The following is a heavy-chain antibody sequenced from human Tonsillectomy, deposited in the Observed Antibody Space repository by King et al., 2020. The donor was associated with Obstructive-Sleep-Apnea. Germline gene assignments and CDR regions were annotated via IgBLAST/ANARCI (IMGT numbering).Heavy chain of an antibody. Sequence: QLVQSGAEVKKPGESLKIFCKASGYSLNNYWIAGVRQTPGKGLEWMGMSHPDDSDTRYSPSFQGQVTIAAVKAISTAYPQWSSLQASDSAMFYCARKKYSSSSSAHYWGQGTLLTVSS. CDR3: ARKKYSSSSSAHY. D-gene: IGHD2-2*01. V-gene: IGHV5-51*01. J-gene: IGHJ4*02. CDR2: SHPDDSDT. CDR1: GYSLNNYW.